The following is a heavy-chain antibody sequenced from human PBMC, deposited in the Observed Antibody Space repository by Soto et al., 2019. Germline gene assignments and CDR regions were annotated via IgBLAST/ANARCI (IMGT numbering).Heavy chain of an antibody. V-gene: IGHV3-33*01. D-gene: IGHD1-26*01. CDR1: GFTFSSYG. J-gene: IGHJ4*02. CDR2: IWYDGSNK. Sequence: PXGSLRLSCAASGFTFSSYGMHWVRQAPGKGLEWVAVIWYDGSNKYYADSVKGRFTISRDNSKNTLYLQMNSLRAEDTAVYYCARDSFVGARPVDYWGQGTLVTVSS. CDR3: ARDSFVGARPVDY.